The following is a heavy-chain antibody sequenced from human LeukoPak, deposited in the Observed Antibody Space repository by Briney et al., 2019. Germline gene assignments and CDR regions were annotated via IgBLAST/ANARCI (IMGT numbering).Heavy chain of an antibody. J-gene: IGHJ4*02. CDR3: AGGRTDIVVVPATLRNYYFDY. CDR2: IMPMFGKA. CDR1: GGTFSSYD. Sequence: ATVKVSCKASGGTFSSYDISWVRQAPGQGLEWMGGIMPMFGKANYAQKFQGRVTTTADKATSTAYMELSSLRSEDTAVYYCAGGRTDIVVVPATLRNYYFDYWGQGTLVAVSS. V-gene: IGHV1-69*06. D-gene: IGHD2-2*01.